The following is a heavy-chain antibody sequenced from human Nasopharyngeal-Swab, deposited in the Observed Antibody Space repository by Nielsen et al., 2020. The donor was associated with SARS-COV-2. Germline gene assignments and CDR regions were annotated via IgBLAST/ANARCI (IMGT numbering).Heavy chain of an antibody. CDR2: ISYDGYNK. CDR3: ARVMSGSYVSPFDY. V-gene: IGHV3-30-3*01. D-gene: IGHD5-18*01. CDR1: GFTFSSYA. Sequence: GESLKISYAASGFTFSSYAMHWVRQAPGKGLEWVAVISYDGYNKYYADSVKGRFTISRDNSKNTLSLQMNSLRAEDTAVYHCARVMSGSYVSPFDYWGQGTLVTVSS. J-gene: IGHJ4*02.